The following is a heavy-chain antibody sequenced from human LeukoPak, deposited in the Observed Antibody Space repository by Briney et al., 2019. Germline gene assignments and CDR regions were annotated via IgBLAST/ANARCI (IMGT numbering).Heavy chain of an antibody. J-gene: IGHJ4*02. D-gene: IGHD4-17*01. Sequence: SETLSLTCIVSDGSINSGGFYWSWIRQHPGKGLEWIGFVYYSGTTFYNPSLSRATISIDTSKNHFSLKLSSVTAADTAMYYCARYGGGYGDLDNWGQGTLVTVSS. CDR3: ARYGGGYGDLDN. V-gene: IGHV4-31*03. CDR1: DGSINSGGFY. CDR2: VYYSGTT.